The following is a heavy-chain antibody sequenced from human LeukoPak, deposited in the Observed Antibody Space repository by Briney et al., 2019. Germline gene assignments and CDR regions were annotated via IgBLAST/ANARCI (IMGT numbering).Heavy chain of an antibody. CDR3: AKATAPYYYGMDV. D-gene: IGHD2-21*02. CDR2: IWYDGSNK. V-gene: IGHV3-33*06. CDR1: GFTFSSYG. J-gene: IGHJ6*02. Sequence: GGSLRLSCAASGFTFSSYGMHWVRQAPGKGLEWVAVIWYDGSNKYYADSVKGRFTISRDNSKNTLDLQMNSLRAEDTAVYYCAKATAPYYYGMDVWGQGTTVTVSS.